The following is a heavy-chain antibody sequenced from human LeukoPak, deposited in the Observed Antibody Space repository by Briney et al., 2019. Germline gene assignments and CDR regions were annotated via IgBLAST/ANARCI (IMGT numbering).Heavy chain of an antibody. J-gene: IGHJ4*02. D-gene: IGHD3-22*01. V-gene: IGHV3-33*06. CDR3: AKDKYYYDSSGYYDY. CDR1: GFTFSSYG. Sequence: PGGSLRLSSAASGFTFSSYGMHWVRQAPGKGLEWVAVIWYDGSNKYYADSVKGRFTISRDNSKNTLYLQMNSLRAEDTAVYYCAKDKYYYDSSGYYDYWGQGTLVTVSS. CDR2: IWYDGSNK.